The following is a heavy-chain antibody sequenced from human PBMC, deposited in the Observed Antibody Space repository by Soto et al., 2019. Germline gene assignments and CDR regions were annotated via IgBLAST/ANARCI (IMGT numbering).Heavy chain of an antibody. J-gene: IGHJ4*02. Sequence: SETLSLTCTVSGGSISSSSYYWGWIRQPPGKGLEWIGSIYYSGSTYYNPSLKSRVTISVDTSKNQFSLKLSSVTAADTAVYYCARLYIVGTTYYFDYWGQGTLVTVSS. D-gene: IGHD1-26*01. CDR2: IYYSGST. CDR3: ARLYIVGTTYYFDY. V-gene: IGHV4-39*01. CDR1: GGSISSSSYY.